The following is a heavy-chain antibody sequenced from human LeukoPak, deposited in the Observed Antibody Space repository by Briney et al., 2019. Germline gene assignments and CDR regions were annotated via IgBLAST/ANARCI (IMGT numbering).Heavy chain of an antibody. CDR2: ISGGGGST. J-gene: IGHJ4*02. CDR1: GFTFTSYS. Sequence: QSGGSLRLPCAASGFTFTSYSMNWVRKAPGKGLEWVSTISGGGGSTYYADSVKGRFTISRDNSKSTLYLQVNSLRAEDTAVYYCAKGGKWDVTPFDYWGQGTLVTVSS. V-gene: IGHV3-23*01. D-gene: IGHD1-26*01. CDR3: AKGGKWDVTPFDY.